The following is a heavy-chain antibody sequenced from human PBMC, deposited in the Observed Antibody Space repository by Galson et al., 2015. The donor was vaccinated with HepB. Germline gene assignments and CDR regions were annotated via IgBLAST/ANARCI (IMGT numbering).Heavy chain of an antibody. CDR3: ARERGAGWYGGNDY. Sequence: SLRLSCAASGFTFSSYSIHWVREAPGKGLEWVAIISHDGRNTYYAYSVKGRFTISRDNSRNTLYLRMNGLRSDDTAVYYCARERGAGWYGGNDYWGQGTRVVVSS. CDR2: ISHDGRNT. D-gene: IGHD6-19*01. V-gene: IGHV3-30*04. J-gene: IGHJ4*02. CDR1: GFTFSSYS.